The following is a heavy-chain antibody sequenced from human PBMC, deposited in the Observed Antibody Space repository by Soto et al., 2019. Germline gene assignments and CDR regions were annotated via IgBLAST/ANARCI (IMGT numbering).Heavy chain of an antibody. CDR1: AFTFNNYA. V-gene: IGHV3-23*01. CDR2: IGGSGRTT. D-gene: IGHD3-22*01. J-gene: IGHJ4*02. Sequence: SLRLSCAASAFTFNNYAMSWVRQAPGKGLEWVSGIGGSGRTTYYADSVKGRFTISRDNSNNTLFLQMNSLRAEDTAVYYCAKSRYSDSSGDFYDYWGQGTLVTVSS. CDR3: AKSRYSDSSGDFYDY.